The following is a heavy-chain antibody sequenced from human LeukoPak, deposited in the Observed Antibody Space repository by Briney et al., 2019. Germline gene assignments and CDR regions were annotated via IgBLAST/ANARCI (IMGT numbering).Heavy chain of an antibody. Sequence: ASVTVSCKAAGFSFVHYYMHWVRQAPGQGLEWMAIINPSGGGTTYAQKFQGRVTVTMDTSTRTVYMDLSSLRSDDTAVYYCARGDRLPGYSAPVGDYWGQGTLVTVSS. V-gene: IGHV1-46*01. CDR2: INPSGGGT. D-gene: IGHD3-9*01. CDR1: GFSFVHYY. J-gene: IGHJ4*02. CDR3: ARGDRLPGYSAPVGDY.